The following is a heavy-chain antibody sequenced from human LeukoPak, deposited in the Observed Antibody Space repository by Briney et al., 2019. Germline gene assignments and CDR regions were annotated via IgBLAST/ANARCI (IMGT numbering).Heavy chain of an antibody. V-gene: IGHV3-48*03. J-gene: IGHJ4*02. CDR1: GFTFSSYA. Sequence: GGSLRLSCAASGFTFSSYAMSWVRQAPGKGLEWVSYISSSGSTIYYADSVKGRFTISRDNAKNSLYLQMNSLRAEDTAVYYCAAHYCSGGSCYLNWGQGTLVTVSS. CDR3: AAHYCSGGSCYLN. D-gene: IGHD2-15*01. CDR2: ISSSGSTI.